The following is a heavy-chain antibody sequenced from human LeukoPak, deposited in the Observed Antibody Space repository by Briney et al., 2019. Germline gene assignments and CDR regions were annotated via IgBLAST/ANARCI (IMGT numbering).Heavy chain of an antibody. CDR3: ATARDTANFDY. CDR1: GGTFSSYA. Sequence: SVKVSCKASGGTFSSYAISWVRQAPGQGLEWMGRIIPIFGTVNYAQKFQGRVTITADKSTSTAYMELSSLRSEDTAVYYCATARDTANFDYWGQGTLVTVSS. D-gene: IGHD5-18*01. J-gene: IGHJ4*02. CDR2: IIPIFGTV. V-gene: IGHV1-69*06.